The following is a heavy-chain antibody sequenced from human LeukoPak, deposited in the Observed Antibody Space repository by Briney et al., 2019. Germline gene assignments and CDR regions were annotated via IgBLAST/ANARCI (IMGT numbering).Heavy chain of an antibody. J-gene: IGHJ4*02. Sequence: SGGSLRLSCAASGLTFSTYWMYWVRQAPGKGLEWVANIKQDGSHKYYVDSVKGRFTISRDNAKNSLYLQMNSLRVEDTAVYYCVREEGYWGQGTLVTVSS. CDR3: VREEGY. CDR1: GLTFSTYW. CDR2: IKQDGSHK. V-gene: IGHV3-7*01.